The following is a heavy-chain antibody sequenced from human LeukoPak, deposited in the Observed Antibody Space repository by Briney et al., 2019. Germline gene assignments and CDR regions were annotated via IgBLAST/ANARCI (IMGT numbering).Heavy chain of an antibody. CDR2: INWNGGST. CDR1: GFTFDDYG. V-gene: IGHV3-20*04. Sequence: PGGSLRLSCAASGFTFDDYGMSWVRQAPGEGLEWVSGINWNGGSTGYADSVKGRFTISRDNAKNSLYLQMNSLRAEDTALYYCARDGAPYSSGWYSVDYWGQGTLVTVSS. CDR3: ARDGAPYSSGWYSVDY. D-gene: IGHD6-19*01. J-gene: IGHJ4*02.